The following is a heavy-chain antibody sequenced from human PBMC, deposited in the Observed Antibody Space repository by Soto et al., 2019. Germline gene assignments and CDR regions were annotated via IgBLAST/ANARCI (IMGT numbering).Heavy chain of an antibody. Sequence: GGSLRLSCAASGFTFSSYGMHWVRQAPGKGLEWVAVIWYDGSNKYYADSVKGRFTISRDNSKNTLYLQMNSLRAEDTAVYYCARDWSQGSGWYRGDAFDIWGQGTMVTVS. CDR3: ARDWSQGSGWYRGDAFDI. J-gene: IGHJ3*02. CDR2: IWYDGSNK. V-gene: IGHV3-33*01. D-gene: IGHD6-19*01. CDR1: GFTFSSYG.